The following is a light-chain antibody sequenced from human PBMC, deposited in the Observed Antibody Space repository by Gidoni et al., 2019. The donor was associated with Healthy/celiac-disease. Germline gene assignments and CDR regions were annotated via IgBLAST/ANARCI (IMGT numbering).Light chain of an antibody. CDR3: QAWDSSTYYV. V-gene: IGLV3-1*01. Sequence: SYELTQPPSVSVSAGQTASITCSGDKLGNKYAFLYQQKPGQSPVLVIYQDTKRPSGIPERFSGSNSGNKATLTISGTQAMDEADYYCQAWDSSTYYVFGTGTKVTVL. CDR1: KLGNKY. J-gene: IGLJ1*01. CDR2: QDT.